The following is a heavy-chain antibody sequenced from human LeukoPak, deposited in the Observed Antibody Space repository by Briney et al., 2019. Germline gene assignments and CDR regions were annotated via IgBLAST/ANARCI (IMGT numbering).Heavy chain of an antibody. CDR1: GFTFSSYW. J-gene: IGHJ3*02. CDR2: INTDGTYT. Sequence: GGSLRLSCAASGFTFSSYWMHWVRQAPGKGLVWVSRINTDGTYTNYADPVKGRFTISRDNAKNTIYLQMNSLRVEDTAVYYCARSTGAYCSSTRCYSGVFDIWGQGTMVTVSS. V-gene: IGHV3-74*01. CDR3: ARSTGAYCSSTRCYSGVFDI. D-gene: IGHD2-2*01.